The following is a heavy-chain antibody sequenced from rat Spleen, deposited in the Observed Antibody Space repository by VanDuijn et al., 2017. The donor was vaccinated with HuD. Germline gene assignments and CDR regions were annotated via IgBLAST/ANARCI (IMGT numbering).Heavy chain of an antibody. J-gene: IGHJ4*01. Sequence: EVQLVESGGGLVQPGRSMKLSCAASGFTFSDYNMAWVRQAPKKGLEWVATISYDGSSTYYRDSVKGRFTISRANAKSTLYLQMDSLRSEDTATYYCARHRPYYGYTYVMDAWGQGASVTVSS. CDR3: ARHRPYYGYTYVMDA. CDR2: ISYDGSST. D-gene: IGHD1-9*01. CDR1: GFTFSDYN. V-gene: IGHV5-7*01.